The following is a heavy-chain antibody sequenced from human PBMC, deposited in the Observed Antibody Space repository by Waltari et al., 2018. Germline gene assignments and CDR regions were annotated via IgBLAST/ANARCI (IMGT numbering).Heavy chain of an antibody. D-gene: IGHD6-13*01. J-gene: IGHJ4*02. CDR1: GNTLPELS. V-gene: IGHV1-24*01. CDR2: FDPEDGET. Sequence: QVHLVQSAAEVKKPGASVKVSCKVSGNTLPELSMHWVRQPPGKGLEWMGGFDPEDGETFYAQSFQGRVTMTEDTSTDTAYMEVSSLRSEDPAVYYCATSPIALFGTLYWGQGTLVTVSS. CDR3: ATSPIALFGTLY.